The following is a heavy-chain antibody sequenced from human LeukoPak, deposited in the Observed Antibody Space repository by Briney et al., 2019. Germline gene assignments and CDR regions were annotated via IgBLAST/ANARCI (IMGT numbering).Heavy chain of an antibody. J-gene: IGHJ3*02. CDR1: GGSISSGSYY. CDR2: IYTSGST. V-gene: IGHV4-61*02. Sequence: SETPSLTCTVSGGSISSGSYYWSWIRQPAGKGLEWIGRIYTSGSTNYNPSLKSRVTISVDTSKNQFSLKLSSVTAADTAVYYCARDMATVTIFGVVTSSGAFDIWGQGTMVTVSS. D-gene: IGHD3-3*01. CDR3: ARDMATVTIFGVVTSSGAFDI.